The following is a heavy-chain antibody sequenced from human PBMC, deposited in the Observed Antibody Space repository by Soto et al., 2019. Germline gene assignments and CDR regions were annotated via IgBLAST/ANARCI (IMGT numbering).Heavy chain of an antibody. CDR2: IYPGDSDT. CDR3: ARHIYDSDARPNCQYVLDS. V-gene: IGHV5-51*07. CDR1: GGSFTSYW. Sequence: GEALKISGTGCGGSFTSYWIAWVHQMPGKGREWMGSIYPGDSDTTYSPSFQGQVTMSADKSINIVYLQWSSLRASDTAMYYCARHIYDSDARPNCQYVLDSWGQGTPVTGTS. J-gene: IGHJ5*02. D-gene: IGHD2-2*03.